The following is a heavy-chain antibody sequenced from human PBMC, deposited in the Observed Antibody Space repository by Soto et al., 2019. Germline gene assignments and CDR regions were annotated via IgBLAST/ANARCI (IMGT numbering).Heavy chain of an antibody. Sequence: GSLRLSCAASGFTFNSYGMHWVRQGPGNGLEWVAFISYDSTKTYYADSVKGRFTISRDNSNSALYVQMNSLTGEDTAVYYCARTRSAWSDFHYYSLDVWGQGTTVTVSS. D-gene: IGHD1-26*01. V-gene: IGHV3-30*03. CDR2: ISYDSTKT. CDR3: ARTRSAWSDFHYYSLDV. CDR1: GFTFNSYG. J-gene: IGHJ6*02.